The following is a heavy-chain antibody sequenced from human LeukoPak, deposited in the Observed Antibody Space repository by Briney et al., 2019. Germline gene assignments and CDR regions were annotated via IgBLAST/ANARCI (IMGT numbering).Heavy chain of an antibody. J-gene: IGHJ4*02. D-gene: IGHD2-2*01. CDR1: GFTFSSYS. V-gene: IGHV3-21*01. CDR3: ASQVAGYCSSTSRSPPDY. CDR2: ISSSSSYI. Sequence: GGSLRLSCAASGFTFSSYSMNWVRQAPGKGLEWVSSISSSSSYIYYADSVKGRFTISRDNAKNSLYLQMNSLRAEDTAVYYCASQVAGYCSSTSRSPPDYWGQGTLVTVSS.